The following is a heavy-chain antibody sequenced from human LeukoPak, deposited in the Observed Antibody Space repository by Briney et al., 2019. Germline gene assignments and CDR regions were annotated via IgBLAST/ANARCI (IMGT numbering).Heavy chain of an antibody. CDR2: ITPIFGTA. J-gene: IGHJ4*02. D-gene: IGHD3-22*01. CDR1: GGTFSSYA. CDR3: ARASRYYDSSGYYYGY. Sequence: ASVKVSCKASGGTFSSYAISWVRQAPGQGLEWMGGITPIFGTANYAQKFQGRVTITTDESTSTAYMELSSLRSEDTAVYYCARASRYYDSSGYYYGYWGQGTLVTVSS. V-gene: IGHV1-69*05.